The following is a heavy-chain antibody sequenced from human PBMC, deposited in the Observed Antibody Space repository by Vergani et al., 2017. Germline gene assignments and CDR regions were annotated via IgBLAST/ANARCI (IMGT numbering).Heavy chain of an antibody. CDR1: GGTFSSYT. V-gene: IGHV1-69*02. Sequence: QVQLVQSGAEVKKPGSSVKVSCKASGGTFSSYTISWVLQAPGQGLEWMGRIIPILGIANYAQKFQGRVTITADKSTSTAYMELSSLRSEDTAVYYCARKFGPDWYFDLWGRGTLVTVSS. D-gene: IGHD3-10*01. J-gene: IGHJ2*01. CDR3: ARKFGPDWYFDL. CDR2: IIPILGIA.